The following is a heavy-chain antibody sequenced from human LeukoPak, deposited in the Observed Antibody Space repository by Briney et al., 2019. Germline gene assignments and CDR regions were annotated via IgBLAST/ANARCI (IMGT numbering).Heavy chain of an antibody. CDR2: INPNSGGT. D-gene: IGHD2-2*02. CDR1: GYTFTGYY. Sequence: EASVKVSCKASGYTFTGYYMHWVRQAPGQGLEWMGWINPNSGGTNYAQKFQGRVTMTRDTSISTAYMELSRLRSDDTAVYYCARDVDCSSTSCYTRFGPWGQGTLVTVSS. V-gene: IGHV1-2*02. CDR3: ARDVDCSSTSCYTRFGP. J-gene: IGHJ5*02.